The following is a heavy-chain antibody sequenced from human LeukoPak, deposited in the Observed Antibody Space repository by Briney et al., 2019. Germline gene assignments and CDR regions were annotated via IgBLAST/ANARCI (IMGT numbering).Heavy chain of an antibody. CDR2: ISSSGSTI. CDR3: AELGITMIGGV. J-gene: IGHJ6*03. CDR1: GFTFSSYE. Sequence: QPGGSLSLSCAASGFTFSSYEMNWVRMAPCTGLEWVSYISSSGSTIYYADSVKGRFTISRDNAKNSLYLQMNSLRAEDTAVYYCAELGITMIGGVWGKGTTVTISS. V-gene: IGHV3-48*03. D-gene: IGHD3-10*02.